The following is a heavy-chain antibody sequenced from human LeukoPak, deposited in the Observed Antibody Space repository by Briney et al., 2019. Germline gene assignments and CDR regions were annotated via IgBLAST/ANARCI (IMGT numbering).Heavy chain of an antibody. CDR3: ANVPLLDHDYSNYVVDY. CDR2: ISYDGSNK. J-gene: IGHJ4*02. V-gene: IGHV3-30*18. Sequence: PGGSLRLSCAASGFTFSSYGMHWVRQAPGKGLEWVAVISYDGSNKYYADSVKGRFTISRDNSKNTLYLQMNSLRAEDTAVYYCANVPLLDHDYSNYVVDYWGQGTLVTVSS. D-gene: IGHD4-11*01. CDR1: GFTFSSYG.